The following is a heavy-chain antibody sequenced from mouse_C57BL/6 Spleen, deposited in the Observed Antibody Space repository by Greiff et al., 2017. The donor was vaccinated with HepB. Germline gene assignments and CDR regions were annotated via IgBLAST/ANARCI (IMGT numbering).Heavy chain of an antibody. CDR2: INYDGSST. V-gene: IGHV5-16*01. Sequence: EVQLVESEGGLVQPGSSMKLSCTASGFTFSDYYMAWVRQVPEKGLEWVANINYDGSSTYYLDSLKSRFIISRDNAKNILYLQMSSLKSEDTATYYCARDRGPYYYGSSYGYCDVWGTGTTVTVSS. CDR3: ARDRGPYYYGSSYGYCDV. J-gene: IGHJ1*03. D-gene: IGHD1-1*01. CDR1: GFTFSDYY.